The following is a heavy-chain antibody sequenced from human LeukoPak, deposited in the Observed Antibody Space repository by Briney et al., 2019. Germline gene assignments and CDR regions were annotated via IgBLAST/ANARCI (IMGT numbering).Heavy chain of an antibody. V-gene: IGHV3-33*06. CDR1: GFTFSNFG. CDR2: IWYDGSSE. J-gene: IGHJ5*01. Sequence: PGGSLRLSCAASGFTFSNFGMHWVRQAPGKGLEWVALIWYDGSSEYYADSVKGRFTVSRDNSKNTLYLQINSLRIEDTAIYYCAKVVDTAMVPYSRGQGTLVTVSS. CDR3: AKVVDTAMVPYS. D-gene: IGHD5-18*01.